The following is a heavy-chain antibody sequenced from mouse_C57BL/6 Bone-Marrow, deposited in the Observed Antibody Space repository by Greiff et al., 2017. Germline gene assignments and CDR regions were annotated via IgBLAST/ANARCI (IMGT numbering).Heavy chain of an antibody. CDR3: AGYYYGSSFDY. CDR1: GYTFTSYW. J-gene: IGHJ2*01. V-gene: IGHV1-64*01. CDR2: IHPNSGST. D-gene: IGHD1-1*01. Sequence: QVQLQQPGAELVKPGASVKLSCKASGYTFTSYWMHWVKQRPGQGLEWIGMIHPNSGSTNYNEKFKSKATLTVDKSSSTAYMQLSSLTSEDSAVDYCAGYYYGSSFDYWGQGTTLTVSS.